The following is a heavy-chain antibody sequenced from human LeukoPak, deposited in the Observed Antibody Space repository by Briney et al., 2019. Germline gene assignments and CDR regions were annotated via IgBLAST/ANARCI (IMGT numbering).Heavy chain of an antibody. D-gene: IGHD1-1*01. V-gene: IGHV1-69*05. Sequence: GSSVKVSCKASGGTFSSYAISWVRQAPGQGLEWMGGIIPIFGTANYAQKFQGRVTITTDESTSTAYMELSSLRSEDTAVYYCASYQPGGYNWIDLAFDYWGQGTLVTVSS. CDR2: IIPIFGTA. CDR1: GGTFSSYA. CDR3: ASYQPGGYNWIDLAFDY. J-gene: IGHJ4*02.